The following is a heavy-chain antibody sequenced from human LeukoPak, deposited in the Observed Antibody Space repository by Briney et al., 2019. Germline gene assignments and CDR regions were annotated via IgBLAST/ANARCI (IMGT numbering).Heavy chain of an antibody. CDR1: GFTFRICA. Sequence: AGGSLRLSCAASGFTFRICAMNWVRQAPGKGLEWVSGISGSGSSTYYADSVKGRFTISRDSSKNTVYLQMNSLRAEDTAIYYCAKADGSYKTLIDYWGQGTLVTVSS. CDR2: ISGSGSST. V-gene: IGHV3-23*01. CDR3: AKADGSYKTLIDY. J-gene: IGHJ4*02. D-gene: IGHD3-10*01.